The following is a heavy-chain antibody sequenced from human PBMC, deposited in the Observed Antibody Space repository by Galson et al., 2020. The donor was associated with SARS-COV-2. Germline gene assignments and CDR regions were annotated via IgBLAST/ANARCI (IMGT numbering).Heavy chain of an antibody. J-gene: IGHJ4*02. CDR3: AGSVSGFIGGFLDY. CDR1: GFPFSDYA. Sequence: GGSLRLSCAASGFPFSDYAMSWVRQAPGKELEWVSVISLTGATTYYADSVTGRFTISRDNSRKTVYLQMSSLRVDDTAVYFCAGSVSGFIGGFLDYWGQGTLVTVSS. CDR2: ISLTGATT. V-gene: IGHV3-23*01. D-gene: IGHD3-16*01.